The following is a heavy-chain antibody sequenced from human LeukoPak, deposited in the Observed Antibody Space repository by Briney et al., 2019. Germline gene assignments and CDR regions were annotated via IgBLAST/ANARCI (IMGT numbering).Heavy chain of an antibody. CDR1: GYTFTSYD. V-gene: IGHV1-69*05. D-gene: IGHD2-21*02. CDR2: IIPIFGTA. J-gene: IGHJ4*02. Sequence: SVKVSCKASGYTFTSYDINWVRQAPGQGLEWMGRIIPIFGTANYAQKFQGRVTITTDESTSTAYMELSSLRSEDTAVYYCAREEVTNGVYWGQGTLVTVSS. CDR3: AREEVTNGVY.